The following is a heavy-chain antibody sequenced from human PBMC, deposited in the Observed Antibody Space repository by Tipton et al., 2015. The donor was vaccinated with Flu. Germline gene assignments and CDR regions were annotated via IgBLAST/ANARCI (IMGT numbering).Heavy chain of an antibody. D-gene: IGHD7-27*01. CDR2: IYQSGTT. J-gene: IGHJ4*01. CDR3: ASKVANWGLWEPLDY. V-gene: IGHV4-38-2*02. Sequence: TLSLTCTVSGHSISSGYYWGWIRQPPGKGLEWIGSIYQSGTTHYSPSLKSRVTISADTSKKQFSLRLTSVTAADTAVYYCASKVANWGLWEPLDYWGHGTLVTVSS. CDR1: GHSISSGYY.